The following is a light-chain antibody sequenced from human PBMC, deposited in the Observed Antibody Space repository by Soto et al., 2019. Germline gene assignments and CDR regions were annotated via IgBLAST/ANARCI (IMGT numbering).Light chain of an antibody. CDR2: DVT. CDR1: SGDVGSYKY. CDR3: CSYAGRQRL. J-gene: IGLJ3*02. V-gene: IGLV2-11*01. Sequence: QSALTQPRSVSGSPGQSVTISCTGSSGDVGSYKYVSWYQQQPDRAPRVILYDVTRRPYGVPDRFSGSKSGNTASLNISGLQPEDEADYYCCSYAGRQRLFGAGTKVTVL.